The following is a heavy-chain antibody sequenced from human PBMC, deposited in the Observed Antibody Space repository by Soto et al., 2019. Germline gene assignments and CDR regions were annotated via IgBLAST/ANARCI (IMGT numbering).Heavy chain of an antibody. CDR1: GFTFGSYW. J-gene: IGHJ6*02. Sequence: GSLRLSCAASGFTFGSYWMNWVRQAPGKGLVWVSRIDSDGSSTTYADSVKGRFTTTRDNAKNTLYLQMSSLRVEDTAVYYCARGRPYGMDVWGQGTTVTVSS. CDR2: IDSDGSST. V-gene: IGHV3-74*01. CDR3: ARGRPYGMDV.